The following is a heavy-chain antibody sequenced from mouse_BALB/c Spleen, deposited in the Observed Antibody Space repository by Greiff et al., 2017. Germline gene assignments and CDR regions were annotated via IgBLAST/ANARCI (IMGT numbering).Heavy chain of an antibody. V-gene: IGHV2-6-7*01. CDR2: IWGDGST. Sequence: VHLVESGPGLVAPSQSLSITCTVSGFSLTGYGVNWVRQPPGKGLEWLGMIWGDGSTDYNSALKSRLSISKDNSKSQVFLKMNSLQTDDTARYYCARARSPYDYDRGYYAMDYWGQGTSVTVSS. D-gene: IGHD2-4*01. CDR3: ARARSPYDYDRGYYAMDY. J-gene: IGHJ4*01. CDR1: GFSLTGYG.